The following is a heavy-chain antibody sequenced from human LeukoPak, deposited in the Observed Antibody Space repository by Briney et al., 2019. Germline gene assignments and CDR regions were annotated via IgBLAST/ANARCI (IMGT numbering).Heavy chain of an antibody. D-gene: IGHD3-22*01. Sequence: GGSLRLSCAASGFTFNNYWMHWVRQAPGKGLEWVSSISSSSSYIYYADSVKGRFTISRDNAKNSLYLQMNSLRAEDTAVYYCARDQWSSGYHEYFQHWGQGTLVTVSS. CDR2: ISSSSSYI. CDR3: ARDQWSSGYHEYFQH. V-gene: IGHV3-21*01. J-gene: IGHJ1*01. CDR1: GFTFNNYW.